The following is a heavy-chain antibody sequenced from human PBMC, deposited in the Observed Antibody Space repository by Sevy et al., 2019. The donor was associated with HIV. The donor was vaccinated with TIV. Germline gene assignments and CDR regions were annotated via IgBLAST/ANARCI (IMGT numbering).Heavy chain of an antibody. D-gene: IGHD3-3*01. V-gene: IGHV1-8*01. CDR3: ASGGNGDFWSYEYYYYGMDV. Sequence: VSVKVSCEASGYSFDSYDINWVRQATGQGLEWMGWMSPKTGATGFAQKFKGRVTMTRNTSISTAYMELSSLTNEDTAVYYCASGGNGDFWSYEYYYYGMDVWGQGTTVTVSS. J-gene: IGHJ6*02. CDR2: MSPKTGAT. CDR1: GYSFDSYD.